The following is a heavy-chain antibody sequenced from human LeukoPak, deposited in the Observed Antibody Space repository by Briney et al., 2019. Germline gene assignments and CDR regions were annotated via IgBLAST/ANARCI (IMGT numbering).Heavy chain of an antibody. CDR3: AKDLSYTSGASDH. J-gene: IGHJ4*02. Sequence: GGSLRLYCAASGFTFSAFDMTCVRRAPGKGREGVSTITDDGYNTYSADSVKGRITFSRDNSKNTLSLQLRSLRAEDTAVYYGAKDLSYTSGASDHWGEGTLVTVSS. CDR1: GFTFSAFD. CDR2: ITDDGYNT. V-gene: IGHV3-23*01. D-gene: IGHD6-19*01.